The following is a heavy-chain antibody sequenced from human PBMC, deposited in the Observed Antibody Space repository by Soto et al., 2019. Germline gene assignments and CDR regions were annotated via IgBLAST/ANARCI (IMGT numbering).Heavy chain of an antibody. V-gene: IGHV4-31*03. J-gene: IGHJ5*02. CDR3: ARDSRTYLGYCSSTSCSRFDP. Sequence: LSLTCTVSGGSISSGGYYWSWIRQHPGKGLEWIGYIYYSGSTYYNPSLKSRVTISVDTSKNQFSLKLSSVTAADTAGYYCARDSRTYLGYCSSTSCSRFDPWGQGTLVTVSS. CDR2: IYYSGST. D-gene: IGHD2-2*01. CDR1: GGSISSGGYY.